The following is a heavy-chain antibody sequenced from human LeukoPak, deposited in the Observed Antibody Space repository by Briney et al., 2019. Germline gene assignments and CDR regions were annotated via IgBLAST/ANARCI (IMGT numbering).Heavy chain of an antibody. J-gene: IGHJ3*02. CDR3: ASRRRVVGATRAFDI. CDR2: IYHSGST. D-gene: IGHD1-26*01. V-gene: IGHV4-38-2*01. Sequence: PSETVSLTCAVSGYSISSGYYWGWIRQPPGKGLEWIGSIYHSGSTYYNPSLKSRVTISVDTSKNQFSLKLSSVTAADTAVYYCASRRRVVGATRAFDIWGQGTMVTVSS. CDR1: GYSISSGYY.